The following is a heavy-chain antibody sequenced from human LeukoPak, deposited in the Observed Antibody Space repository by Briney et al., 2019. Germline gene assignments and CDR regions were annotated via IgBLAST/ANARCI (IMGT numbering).Heavy chain of an antibody. V-gene: IGHV1-2*02. CDR1: GNTFSGYY. CDR2: IDPNSGGT. D-gene: IGHD3/OR15-3a*01. J-gene: IGHJ4*02. Sequence: ASVKVSCKASGNTFSGYYIHWVRQAPGRGLGWIEWIDPNSGGTDYAQKFQGRVTMTRDTSIATAYMDLSRLISDDTAVYYCARDREGLAYFDFWGQGTLVTVSS. CDR3: ARDREGLAYFDF.